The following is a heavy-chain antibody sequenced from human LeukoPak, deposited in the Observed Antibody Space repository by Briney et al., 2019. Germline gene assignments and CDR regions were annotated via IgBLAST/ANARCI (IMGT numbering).Heavy chain of an antibody. CDR2: INQDGNEK. V-gene: IGHV3-7*01. D-gene: IGHD5-24*01. Sequence: GGSLRLSCAASGFTFSSYNMNWVRQAPGKGLEWVANINQDGNEKHYVDSVKGRFTISRDNAKNSLYLQMNSLRAEDTAVYYCARPRWLQFGPHDSWGQGSLVTVSS. CDR3: ARPRWLQFGPHDS. CDR1: GFTFSSYN. J-gene: IGHJ5*02.